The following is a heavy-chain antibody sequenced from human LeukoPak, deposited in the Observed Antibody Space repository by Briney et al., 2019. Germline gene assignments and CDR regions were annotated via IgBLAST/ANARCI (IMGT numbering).Heavy chain of an antibody. V-gene: IGHV3-30-3*01. CDR3: ARGKFLDI. Sequence: GGSLRLSCEASGFTFSSYPMDWVRQAPGKGLEWVAIISVDGTNRYYADSVKGRFTISRDDSNNTVYLQMNSLRVDDTAIYFCARGKFLDIWGQGTMVTVSS. CDR1: GFTFSSYP. CDR2: ISVDGTNR. J-gene: IGHJ3*02.